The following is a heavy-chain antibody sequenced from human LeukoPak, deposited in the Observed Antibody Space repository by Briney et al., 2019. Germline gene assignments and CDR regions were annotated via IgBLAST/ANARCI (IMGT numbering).Heavy chain of an antibody. V-gene: IGHV4-30-4*07. J-gene: IGHJ3*02. D-gene: IGHD1-26*01. CDR2: IYYSGST. CDR3: ARSDPIVGAFDAFDI. Sequence: SQTLSLTCAVSGGSISSGGYSWSWIRQPPGKGLEWIGYIYYSGSTYYNPSLKSRVTISVDTSKNQFSLKLSSVTAADTAVYYCARSDPIVGAFDAFDIWGQGTMVTVSS. CDR1: GGSISSGGYS.